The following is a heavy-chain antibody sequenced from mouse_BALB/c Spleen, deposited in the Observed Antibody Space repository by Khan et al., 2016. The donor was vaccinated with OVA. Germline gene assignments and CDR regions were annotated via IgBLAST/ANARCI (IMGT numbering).Heavy chain of an antibody. CDR1: GYTFTSYW. D-gene: IGHD1-1*01. V-gene: IGHV1-7*01. CDR2: INPSTGYS. J-gene: IGHJ3*01. Sequence: QIQLVQSGAELAKPGASVKMSCKASGYTFTSYWMHWVKQRPGQGLEWIGYINPSTGYSEYNQTFKDKATLTADKSSSTAYRQLSSLTSGYSAFYCGSIHGSSSAWFAYWGQGTLFTVSA. CDR3: SIHGSSSAWFAY.